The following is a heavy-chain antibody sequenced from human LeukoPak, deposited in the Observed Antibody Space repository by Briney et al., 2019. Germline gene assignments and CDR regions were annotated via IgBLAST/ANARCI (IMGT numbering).Heavy chain of an antibody. V-gene: IGHV1-46*01. CDR2: INPSGGST. CDR3: ARERPTIAARSSNWFDP. J-gene: IGHJ5*02. Sequence: GASVKVSCKASGYTFTSYYMHWVRQAPGQGLEGMGIINPSGGSTSYAQKFQGRVTMTRDTSTSTVYMELSSLRSEATAVYYCARERPTIAARSSNWFDPWGQGTLVTVSS. D-gene: IGHD6-6*01. CDR1: GYTFTSYY.